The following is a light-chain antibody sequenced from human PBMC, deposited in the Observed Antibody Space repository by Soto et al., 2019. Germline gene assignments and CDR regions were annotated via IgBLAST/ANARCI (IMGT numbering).Light chain of an antibody. Sequence: DLPMTQSPSTLSASVGDRVTITCRASQSISIWLAWYQQKPGKAPKLLIYDASSLESGVPSRFSGSGSGTEFTLTISSLQPDDFATYYCQTIGTFGQGTKVDIK. V-gene: IGKV1-5*01. CDR2: DAS. J-gene: IGKJ1*01. CDR1: QSISIW. CDR3: QTIGT.